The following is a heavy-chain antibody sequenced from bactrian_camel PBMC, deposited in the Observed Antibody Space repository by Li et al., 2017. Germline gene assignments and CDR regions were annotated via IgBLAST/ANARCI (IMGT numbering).Heavy chain of an antibody. D-gene: IGHD1*01. CDR2: INNYDGTE. J-gene: IGHJ4*01. CDR1: GFTFSSTT. V-gene: IGHV3S42*01. Sequence: VQLVESGGGLVQPGGSLRLSCVGSGFTFSSTTMNWVRQAPGKGLEWVSRINNYDGTEAYADSVKGRFTISRDDAYNTLYLQMSSLKPEDTAMYYCAFTMSRLRDPLKSEYDYWGQGTQVTVS. CDR3: AFTMSRLRDPLKSEYDY.